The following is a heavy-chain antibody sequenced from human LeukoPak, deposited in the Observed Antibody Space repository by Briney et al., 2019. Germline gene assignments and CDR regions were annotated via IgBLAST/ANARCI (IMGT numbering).Heavy chain of an antibody. V-gene: IGHV4-4*02. CDR2: IYHSGST. D-gene: IGHD3-10*01. Sequence: SETLSLTCAVSGGSISSSNWWSWVRQPPGKGLEWIGEIYHSGSTNYNPSLKSRVTISVDKSKNQFSLKLSSVTAADTAMYYCARAPSSGIPYYYGMDVWGRGTTVTVSS. J-gene: IGHJ6*02. CDR3: ARAPSSGIPYYYGMDV. CDR1: GGSISSSNW.